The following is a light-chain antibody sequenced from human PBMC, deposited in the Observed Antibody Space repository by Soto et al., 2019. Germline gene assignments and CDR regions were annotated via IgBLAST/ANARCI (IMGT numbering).Light chain of an antibody. V-gene: IGKV1-6*01. Sequence: EGRVTITCRASQDIRNDLAWYQQKPGQAPNLLIFAAFNLQSGVPSRFSGGGSGTHFTLTISSLQPDDFASYFCQQHDNLPPTWTFGQGTKVDIK. CDR3: QQHDNLPPTWT. CDR2: AAF. J-gene: IGKJ1*01. CDR1: QDIRND.